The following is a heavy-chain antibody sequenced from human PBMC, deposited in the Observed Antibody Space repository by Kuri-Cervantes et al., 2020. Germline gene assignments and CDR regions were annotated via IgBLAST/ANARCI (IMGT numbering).Heavy chain of an antibody. J-gene: IGHJ6*02. D-gene: IGHD1-26*01. V-gene: IGHV3-15*01. CDR3: ARDSGSYSTYGMDV. Sequence: GESLKISCAGSGFTFTSAWMNWVRQAPGKGLEWVGLIKSKADGGTTDYTASVKGRFTISRDDSTNTLYLQMNSLRAEDTAVYYCARDSGSYSTYGMDVWGQGTTVTVSS. CDR2: IKSKADGGTT. CDR1: GFTFTSAW.